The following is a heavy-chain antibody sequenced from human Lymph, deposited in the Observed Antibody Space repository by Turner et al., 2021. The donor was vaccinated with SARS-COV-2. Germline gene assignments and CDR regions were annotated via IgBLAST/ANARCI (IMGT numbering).Heavy chain of an antibody. CDR1: GFTFNNYP. V-gene: IGHV3-30-3*01. J-gene: IGHJ4*02. CDR2: ISYDGSNK. D-gene: IGHD3-10*01. Sequence: QVQLVESGGGVVQHGRSLRLSCAASGFTFNNYPMHWVRQAPGKGLEWVAVISYDGSNKYYADSVKGRFTISRDNSKNTLYLQMNSLRPEDTAVYYCARDSSGSGTLDYWGQGTLVTVSS. CDR3: ARDSSGSGTLDY.